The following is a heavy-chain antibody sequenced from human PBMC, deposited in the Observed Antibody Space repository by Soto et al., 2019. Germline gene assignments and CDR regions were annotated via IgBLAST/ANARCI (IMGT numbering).Heavy chain of an antibody. CDR1: GGSISSSSYY. CDR3: ARDLWGYCGTDCYPLDV. Sequence: SETLSLTCTVSGGSISSSSYYWGWIRQPPGKGLEWIGSIYYSGSTYYNPSLKSRVTISVDMSQNQFSLNLNYVTAADTAVYYCARDLWGYCGTDCYPLDVWGQGTTVTVSS. J-gene: IGHJ6*02. V-gene: IGHV4-39*07. CDR2: IYYSGST. D-gene: IGHD2-21*02.